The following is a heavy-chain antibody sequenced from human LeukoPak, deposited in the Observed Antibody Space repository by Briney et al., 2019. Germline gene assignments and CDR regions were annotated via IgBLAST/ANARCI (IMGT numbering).Heavy chain of an antibody. CDR3: AREVARRYESHPSDY. CDR1: GFRFSSHT. Sequence: GGSLRLSCAASGFRFSSHTMIWVRQAPGKGLEWVANIKQDGSEKYYVDSVKGRFTISRDNAKNSLYLQMNSLRAEDTAVYYCAREVARRYESHPSDYWGQGTLVTVSS. J-gene: IGHJ4*02. V-gene: IGHV3-7*01. D-gene: IGHD3-3*01. CDR2: IKQDGSEK.